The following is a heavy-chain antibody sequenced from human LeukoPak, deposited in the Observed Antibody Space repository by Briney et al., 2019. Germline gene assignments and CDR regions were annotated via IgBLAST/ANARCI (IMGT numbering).Heavy chain of an antibody. CDR2: ISSSGSTI. V-gene: IGHV3-48*03. Sequence: SGGSLRLSCAASGFTFSSYEMNWVRQAPGKGLEWVSYISSSGSTIYYADSVKGRFTISRDNAKNSLYLQMNSLRAEDTAVYYCARDSSSSAVDCWGQGTLVTVSS. J-gene: IGHJ4*02. CDR3: ARDSSSSAVDC. D-gene: IGHD6-19*01. CDR1: GFTFSSYE.